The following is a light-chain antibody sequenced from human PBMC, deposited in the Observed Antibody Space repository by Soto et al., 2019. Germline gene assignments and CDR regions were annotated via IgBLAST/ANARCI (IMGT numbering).Light chain of an antibody. J-gene: IGKJ4*01. CDR3: QHRSDWPLT. Sequence: EIVLTQSPATLSLSPGDRATLSCRASQSVSKYLAWYQQKPGQAPRLLIFDASNRATGIPARFSGSGSGTDFTLTISRLEPEDFAVYYCQHRSDWPLTFGGGTKVEIK. V-gene: IGKV3-11*01. CDR2: DAS. CDR1: QSVSKY.